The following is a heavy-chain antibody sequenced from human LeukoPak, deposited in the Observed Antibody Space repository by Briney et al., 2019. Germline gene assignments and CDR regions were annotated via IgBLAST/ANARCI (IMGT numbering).Heavy chain of an antibody. CDR2: INHSGST. D-gene: IGHD3-22*01. Sequence: SETLSLTCAVYGGSFSGYYWSWIRQPPGKGLEWIGEINHSGSTNYNPSLKSRVTISVDTSKNQFSLKLSSVTAADTAVYYCARYYYDSSGYYPRFGYWGQGTLVTVSS. CDR3: ARYYYDSSGYYPRFGY. V-gene: IGHV4-34*01. CDR1: GGSFSGYY. J-gene: IGHJ4*02.